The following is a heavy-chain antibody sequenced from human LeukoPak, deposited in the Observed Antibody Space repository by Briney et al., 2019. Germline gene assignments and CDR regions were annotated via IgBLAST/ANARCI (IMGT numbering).Heavy chain of an antibody. J-gene: IGHJ5*01. CDR1: GGSISSSSYY. CDR2: IYYSGST. V-gene: IGHV4-39*07. CDR3: ARGSPKHDS. Sequence: PSETLSLTCTVSGGSISSSSYYWGWIRQPPGKGLEWIGSIYYSGSTNYNPALKSRVTISVDTSKNQFSLKLISVTAADTGVYYCARGSPKHDSWGQGTLVIVSP.